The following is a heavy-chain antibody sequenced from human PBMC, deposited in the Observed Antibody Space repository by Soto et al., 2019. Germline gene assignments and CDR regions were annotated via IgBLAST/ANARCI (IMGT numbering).Heavy chain of an antibody. Sequence: PSETLSITCTVPGGSIRSYYRSWIRQPPGKGLEWIGYIYYSGSTDYNPSLKSRVTISVDTSKNRFSLKMTSVTAEEIVVHYCARDSHNYYDWGRGIFVIVSS. J-gene: IGHJ1*01. CDR3: ARDSHNYYD. V-gene: IGHV4-59*01. CDR2: IYYSGST. D-gene: IGHD3-3*01. CDR1: GGSIRSYY.